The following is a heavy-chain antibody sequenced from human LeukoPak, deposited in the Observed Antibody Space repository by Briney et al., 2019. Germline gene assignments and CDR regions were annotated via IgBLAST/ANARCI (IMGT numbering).Heavy chain of an antibody. CDR3: GRDQSWVDNWNYGNWLDP. D-gene: IGHD1-7*01. V-gene: IGHV1-2*02. J-gene: IGHJ5*02. CDR2: INPNTGGT. Sequence: ASVKVSCKASGYTFTGYYMHWVRKAPGQGLEWMGWINPNTGGTNYAQKLQGRVTMTTDRSTSTAYMELRSLRSDDTAVYYCGRDQSWVDNWNYGNWLDPWGQGTLVTVSS. CDR1: GYTFTGYY.